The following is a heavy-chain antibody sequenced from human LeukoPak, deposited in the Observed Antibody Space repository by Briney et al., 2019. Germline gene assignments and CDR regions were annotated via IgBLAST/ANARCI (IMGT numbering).Heavy chain of an antibody. D-gene: IGHD2-21*01. CDR1: GGSFSGYY. V-gene: IGHV4-34*01. J-gene: IGHJ4*02. CDR2: INHSGST. CDR3: ARGLIPYDY. Sequence: SETLSLTCAVYGGSFSGYYWSWIRQPQGKGLEWIGEINHSGSTNYNPSLKSRVTISVDTSKNQFSLKLSSVTAADTAVYYCARGLIPYDYWGQGTLVTVSS.